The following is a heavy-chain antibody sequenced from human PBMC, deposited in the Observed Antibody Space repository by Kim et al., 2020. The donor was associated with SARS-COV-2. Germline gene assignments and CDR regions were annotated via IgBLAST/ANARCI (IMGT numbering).Heavy chain of an antibody. J-gene: IGHJ6*02. CDR2: TFDSGSS. Sequence: SETLSLTCTVSGGSVSTSGCAWDWIRQSPGKGLEWIGDTFDSGSSFYNPSLKSRATISVDTSKNQFSLKLSSVTAADTAVYYCVRHLRGGQRAMDVWGQGTTVIVSS. D-gene: IGHD3-16*01. CDR1: GGSVSTSGCA. V-gene: IGHV4-39*01. CDR3: VRHLRGGQRAMDV.